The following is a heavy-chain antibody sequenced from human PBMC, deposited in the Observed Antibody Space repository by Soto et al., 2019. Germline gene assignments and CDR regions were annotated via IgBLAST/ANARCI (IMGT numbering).Heavy chain of an antibody. J-gene: IGHJ4*02. V-gene: IGHV3-30-3*01. D-gene: IGHD2-15*01. Sequence: SLRLSCAASGFTFSSYAMHWVRQAPGKGLEWVAVISYDGSNKYYADSVKGRFTISRDNSKNTLYLQMNSLRAEDTAVYYCARDNPPEVPGSGGSPFDYWGQGTLVTVSS. CDR2: ISYDGSNK. CDR3: ARDNPPEVPGSGGSPFDY. CDR1: GFTFSSYA.